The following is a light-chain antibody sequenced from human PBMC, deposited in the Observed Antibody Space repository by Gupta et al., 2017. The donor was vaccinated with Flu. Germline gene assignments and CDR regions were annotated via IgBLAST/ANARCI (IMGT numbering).Light chain of an antibody. Sequence: QSALTQPRSVSGSPGRSVTISCSGSSSDVGAYNYVAWYQQHPTKAPKLIIQYVIKRPSGVPDRFAGSKSGNTAPLTISGLQTEDEADYYCCSYAGSYTWIFGGGTNLAVL. J-gene: IGLJ2*01. CDR2: YVI. V-gene: IGLV2-11*01. CDR1: SSDVGAYNY. CDR3: CSYAGSYTWI.